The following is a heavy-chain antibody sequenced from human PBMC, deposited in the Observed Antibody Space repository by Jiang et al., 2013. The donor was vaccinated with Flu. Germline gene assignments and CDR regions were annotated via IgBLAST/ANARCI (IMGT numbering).Heavy chain of an antibody. CDR3: ARGDGDVVGATHADY. J-gene: IGHJ4*02. Sequence: QLLESGGGVVQPGRSLRLSCAASGFSFSTYAIHWVRQAPGKGLEWVALISYNGHNKYHADSVKGRFTISRDNSKNTLYLQMDSLRPEDTAIYYCARGDGDVVGATHADYWGQGTLVTVSS. V-gene: IGHV3-30-3*01. CDR1: GFSFSTYA. CDR2: ISYNGHNK. D-gene: IGHD1-26*01.